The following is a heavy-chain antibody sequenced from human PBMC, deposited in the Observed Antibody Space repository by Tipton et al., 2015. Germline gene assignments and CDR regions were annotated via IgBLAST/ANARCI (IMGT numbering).Heavy chain of an antibody. D-gene: IGHD5-18*01. J-gene: IGHJ4*02. CDR1: GGSVSRGSYY. V-gene: IGHV4-61*01. CDR3: ARHDAMVEPFEY. CDR2: IYYSGTT. Sequence: TLSLTCTVSGGSVSRGSYYWSWIRQPPGKGLEWIGYIYYSGTTNYNPSLKSRVTVSVDTSKNQFSLKVISVTAADTAVYYCARHDAMVEPFEYWGQGILVTVSS.